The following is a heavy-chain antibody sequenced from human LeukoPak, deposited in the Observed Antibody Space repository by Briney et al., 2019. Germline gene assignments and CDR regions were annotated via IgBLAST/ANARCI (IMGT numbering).Heavy chain of an antibody. Sequence: GASLRLSCAASGFNFYNYAMTWFALAPGKGLEWVSGVGASGGSTFYADSVKGRFTISRDNSKNTLFLQMNSPRAEDTAIYYCAKSGFLEWLSLTHYFDYWGQGTLVTVSS. CDR3: AKSGFLEWLSLTHYFDY. J-gene: IGHJ4*02. CDR2: VGASGGST. CDR1: GFNFYNYA. V-gene: IGHV3-23*01. D-gene: IGHD3-3*01.